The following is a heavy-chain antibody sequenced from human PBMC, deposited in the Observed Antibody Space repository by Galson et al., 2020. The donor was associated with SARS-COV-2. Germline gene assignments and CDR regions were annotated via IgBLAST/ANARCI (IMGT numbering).Heavy chain of an antibody. Sequence: QLGESLKISCAASGFTFSSYSMPWVRQAPGKGLEYVSAISSNGGTTYYANSVKGRFTIFRDNSNNTLYLQMGSLRAEDMAVYYCARAGRDGYNYWGQGTLVTVSS. J-gene: IGHJ4*02. V-gene: IGHV3-64*01. CDR1: GFTFSSYS. CDR2: ISSNGGTT. CDR3: ARAGRDGYNY. D-gene: IGHD5-12*01.